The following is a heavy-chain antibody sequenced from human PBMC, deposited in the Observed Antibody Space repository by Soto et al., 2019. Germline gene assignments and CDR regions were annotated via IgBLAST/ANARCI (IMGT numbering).Heavy chain of an antibody. J-gene: IGHJ3*02. CDR3: ASPYCSSTSCYDRPNDAFDI. D-gene: IGHD2-2*01. Sequence: GGSLRLSCAASGFTVSSNYMSWVRQAPGKGLEWVSVIYSGGSTYYADSVKGRFTISRHNSKNRLYLQMNSLRAEDTAVYYCASPYCSSTSCYDRPNDAFDIWGQGTMVTVSS. CDR2: IYSGGST. CDR1: GFTVSSNY. V-gene: IGHV3-53*04.